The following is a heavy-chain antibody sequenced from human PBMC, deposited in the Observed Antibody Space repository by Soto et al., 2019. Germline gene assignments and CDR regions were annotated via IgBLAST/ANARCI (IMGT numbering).Heavy chain of an antibody. D-gene: IGHD3-22*01. V-gene: IGHV3-7*01. CDR2: IKQDGSEK. CDR1: GLTFSSYW. Sequence: GGSLRLSCAASGLTFSSYWMSWVRQAPGKGLEWVANIKQDGSEKYYVDSVKGRFTISRDNAKNSLYLQMNSLRAEDTAVYYCASLGADSSGYNYLTGAFDIWGQGTMVTVSS. CDR3: ASLGADSSGYNYLTGAFDI. J-gene: IGHJ3*02.